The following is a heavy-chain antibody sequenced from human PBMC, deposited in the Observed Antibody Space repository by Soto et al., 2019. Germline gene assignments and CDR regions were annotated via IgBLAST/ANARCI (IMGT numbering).Heavy chain of an antibody. CDR2: MSYDGSNK. CDR3: ARDGGDY. V-gene: IGHV3-30-3*01. Sequence: QVQLVESGGGVVQPGRSLRLSCAASGFTFSSYAMHWVRRAPGKGLEWMAVMSYDGSNKYYADSVKGRFTITRDNSKNTLYLQMNSQRPEDTALYYCARDGGDYWGQGTLVIVSS. D-gene: IGHD3-16*01. J-gene: IGHJ4*02. CDR1: GFTFSSYA.